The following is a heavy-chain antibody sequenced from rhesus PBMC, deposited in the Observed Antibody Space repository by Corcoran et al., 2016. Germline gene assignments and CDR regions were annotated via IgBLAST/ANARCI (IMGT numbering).Heavy chain of an antibody. CDR3: ARDLGATNWNDVEYGLDS. Sequence: QVQLQESGPGLVKPSETLSLTCAVSGGSISDDYYWRWIRQPPGKGLGWIGYIYGSGGGTNYNPSLKNRVTISIDTSKNQFSLKRSSVTAADTAVYYCARDLGATNWNDVEYGLDSWGQGVVVTVSS. CDR1: GGSISDDYY. CDR2: IYGSGGGT. D-gene: IGHD1-7*02. V-gene: IGHV4-106*01. J-gene: IGHJ6*01.